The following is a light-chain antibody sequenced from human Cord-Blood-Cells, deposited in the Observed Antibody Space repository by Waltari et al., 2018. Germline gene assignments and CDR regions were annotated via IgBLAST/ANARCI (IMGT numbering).Light chain of an antibody. CDR3: SSYTSSPFV. CDR2: EVS. V-gene: IGLV2-14*01. J-gene: IGLJ1*01. CDR1: SSDVGGYNY. Sequence: QSALTQPASVSGSPGQSITISCPGTSSDVGGYNYVSWYQQHPGKAPKLMIYEVSKRPSGVSNRFSGSKSGNTASLTISGLQAEDEADYYCSSYTSSPFVFGTGTKVTVL.